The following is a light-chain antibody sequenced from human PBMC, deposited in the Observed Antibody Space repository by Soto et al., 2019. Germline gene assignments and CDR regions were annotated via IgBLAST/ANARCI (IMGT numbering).Light chain of an antibody. CDR3: SSFTSSTTYV. V-gene: IGLV2-14*01. CDR2: NVN. CDR1: SSDVGNYNY. J-gene: IGLJ1*01. Sequence: QSLLTRAGSVCGSRGQSNTISCTGTSSDVGNYNYVSWYQQHPGEVPKLIIFNVNNRPSGVSNRFPGSKSGNTASLTISGLQAEDEADYYCSSFTSSTTYVFGTGTKVTVL.